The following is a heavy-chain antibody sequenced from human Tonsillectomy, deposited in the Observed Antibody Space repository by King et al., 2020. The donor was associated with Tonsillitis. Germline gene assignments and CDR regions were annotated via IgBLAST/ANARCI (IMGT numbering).Heavy chain of an antibody. V-gene: IGHV4-61*01. CDR3: ARDYGASSGWFDY. CDR1: GGSVSSGSYY. Sequence: VPLQESGPGLVKPSETLSLTCTVSGGSVSSGSYYWSWIRQPPGKGLEWIGDIYYSGSTNYNPSLKSRVTISVDTSKNQFSLKLSSVTAADTAVYYCARDYGASSGWFDYWGQGTLVTVSS. J-gene: IGHJ4*02. CDR2: IYYSGST. D-gene: IGHD6-19*01.